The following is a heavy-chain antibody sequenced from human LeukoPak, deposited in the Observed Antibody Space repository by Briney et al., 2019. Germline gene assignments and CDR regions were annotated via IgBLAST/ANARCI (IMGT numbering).Heavy chain of an antibody. J-gene: IGHJ5*02. V-gene: IGHV4-34*01. Sequence: SEALSLTCAVYGGSFSGYYWSWTRQPPGKGLEWIGEINHSGSTNYNPSLKSRVTISVDTSKNQFSLKLSSVTAADTAVYYCARRTRYYDFWSGYRNWFDPWGQGTLVTVSS. CDR3: ARRTRYYDFWSGYRNWFDP. D-gene: IGHD3-3*01. CDR1: GGSFSGYY. CDR2: INHSGST.